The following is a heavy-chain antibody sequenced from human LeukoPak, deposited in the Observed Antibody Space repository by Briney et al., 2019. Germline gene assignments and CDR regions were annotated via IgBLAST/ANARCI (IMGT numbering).Heavy chain of an antibody. CDR2: IGTAGDT. V-gene: IGHV3-13*01. D-gene: IGHD3-22*01. J-gene: IGHJ6*02. Sequence: PGGSLRLSCAASGFTFSSYDMHWVRQATGKGLEWVSAIGTAGDTYYPGSVKGRFTISRENAKNSLHLQMNSLRAEDTAVYYCARDRLLAADDYYYYGMDVWGQGTTVTVSS. CDR1: GFTFSSYD. CDR3: ARDRLLAADDYYYYGMDV.